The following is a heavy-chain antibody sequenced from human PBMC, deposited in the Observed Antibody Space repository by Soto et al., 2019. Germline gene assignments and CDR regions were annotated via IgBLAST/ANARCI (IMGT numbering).Heavy chain of an antibody. CDR3: AREREGYYDSSGYYFGC. J-gene: IGHJ4*02. D-gene: IGHD3-22*01. V-gene: IGHV1-69*01. CDR1: GGTFSSYA. CDR2: IIPIFGTA. Sequence: QVQLVQSGAEVKKPGSSVKVSCKASGGTFSSYAISWVRQAPGQGLEWMGGIIPIFGTANYAQKFQGRVTITADESTSTAYMELSSLRSEDTAVYYCAREREGYYDSSGYYFGCWGQGTLVTVSS.